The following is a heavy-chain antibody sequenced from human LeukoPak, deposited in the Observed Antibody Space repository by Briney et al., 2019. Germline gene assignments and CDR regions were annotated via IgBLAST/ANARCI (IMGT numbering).Heavy chain of an antibody. CDR3: ATFLAIVTARDSLYFQH. Sequence: GGSLRLSCAASGFTFNNYAMNWVRQAPGKGLEWVSVISGSGGTTYYADSVKGRFTISRDSSKNTLYLQMNSLRAEDTAVYYCATFLAIVTARDSLYFQHWGQGTLVTVSS. CDR2: ISGSGGTT. D-gene: IGHD3-3*02. V-gene: IGHV3-23*01. J-gene: IGHJ1*01. CDR1: GFTFNNYA.